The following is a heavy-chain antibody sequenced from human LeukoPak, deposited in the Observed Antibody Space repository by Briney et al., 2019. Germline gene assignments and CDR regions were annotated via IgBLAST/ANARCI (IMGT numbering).Heavy chain of an antibody. CDR3: ARDNSDGSNVWFDP. CDR2: IYSGGST. Sequence: GGSLRLSCAASGFTVSSNYMSWVRQAPGKGLEWVSVIYSGGSTYYADSVKGRFTISRDNSKNTLYLQMNSLRAEDTAVYYCARDNSDGSNVWFDPWGQGTLVTVSS. J-gene: IGHJ5*02. CDR1: GFTVSSNY. D-gene: IGHD4-11*01. V-gene: IGHV3-66*01.